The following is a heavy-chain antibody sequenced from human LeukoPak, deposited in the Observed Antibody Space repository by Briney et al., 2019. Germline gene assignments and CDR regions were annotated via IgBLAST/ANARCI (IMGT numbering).Heavy chain of an antibody. CDR1: GFTFSNYW. V-gene: IGHV3-7*05. CDR3: ARDPLIAVAGIYFDY. J-gene: IGHJ4*02. Sequence: AGGSLRLSCAASGFTFSNYWMNWVRQAPGKGLEWVANIKEDGSEKNYVDSVEGRFTISRDNAKNSLYLQMSSLRAEDTAVYYCARDPLIAVAGIYFDYWGQGTLVTVSS. CDR2: IKEDGSEK. D-gene: IGHD6-19*01.